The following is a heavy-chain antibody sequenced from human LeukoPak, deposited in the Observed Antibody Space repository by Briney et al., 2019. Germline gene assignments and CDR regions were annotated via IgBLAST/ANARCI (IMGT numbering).Heavy chain of an antibody. Sequence: GGSLRLSCAASGFSFSSYAMHWVRQAPGKGLEYVSAICSNAACAYYADSVKGRFTISRDNSKNTLYLQMNSLRAEDTAVYYCAKGPGSYIVLFDYWGQGTLVTVSS. CDR3: AKGPGSYIVLFDY. CDR2: ICSNAACA. V-gene: IGHV3-64*04. D-gene: IGHD1-26*01. J-gene: IGHJ4*02. CDR1: GFSFSSYA.